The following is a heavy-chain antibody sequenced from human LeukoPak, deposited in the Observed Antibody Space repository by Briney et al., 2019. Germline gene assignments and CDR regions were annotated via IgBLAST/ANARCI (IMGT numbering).Heavy chain of an antibody. V-gene: IGHV4-34*01. CDR1: GGSFSGYY. CDR2: INHSGST. Sequence: SETLSLTCAVYGGSFSGYYWSWIRQPPGKGLEWIGEINHSGSTNYNPSLKSRVTISVDTSKNQFSLKLSSVTAADTAVYYRARGLTVGQLVRYYYMDVWGKGTTVTVSS. D-gene: IGHD6-13*01. J-gene: IGHJ6*03. CDR3: ARGLTVGQLVRYYYMDV.